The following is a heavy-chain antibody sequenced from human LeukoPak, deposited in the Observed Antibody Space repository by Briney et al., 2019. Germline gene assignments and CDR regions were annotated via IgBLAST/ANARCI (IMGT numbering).Heavy chain of an antibody. V-gene: IGHV3-23*01. CDR1: GFTLRSYD. Sequence: GGSLRLSCAASGFTLRSYDMSWVRQAPGKGLEWVAATSGSGVNSYYADSVRGRFTISRDDSQNTLYLQMDSLRAEDTALYYCAKEYSGYDFNYWGQGTLVTVSS. CDR3: AKEYSGYDFNY. J-gene: IGHJ4*02. D-gene: IGHD5-12*01. CDR2: TSGSGVNS.